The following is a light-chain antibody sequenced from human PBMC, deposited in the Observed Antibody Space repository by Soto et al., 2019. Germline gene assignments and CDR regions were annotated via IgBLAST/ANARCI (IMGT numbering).Light chain of an antibody. CDR3: SSYVGSNTVV. J-gene: IGLJ2*01. CDR1: SSDVGAYNH. CDR2: DVS. Sequence: QSVLTQPPSASGSPGQSVTISCTGTSSDVGAYNHVSWYQQYPGRAPKLMIYDVSKRPSGVPDRFSGSKSGNTASLTVSGLQAEDEADYYCSSYVGSNTVVFGGGTKLTVL. V-gene: IGLV2-8*01.